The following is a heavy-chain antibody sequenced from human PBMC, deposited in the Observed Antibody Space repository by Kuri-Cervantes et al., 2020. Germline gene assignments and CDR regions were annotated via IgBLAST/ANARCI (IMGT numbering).Heavy chain of an antibody. CDR2: ISSSGSTI. CDR1: GFTFSSYW. CDR3: AGARGYYDILTGYYKGPDY. D-gene: IGHD3-9*01. V-gene: IGHV3-48*04. J-gene: IGHJ4*02. Sequence: GESLKISCAASGFTFSSYWMHWVRQAPGKGLEWVSYISSSGSTIYYADSVKGRFTISRDNAKNSLYLQMNSLRAEDTAVYYLAGARGYYDILTGYYKGPDYWGQGTLVTVSS.